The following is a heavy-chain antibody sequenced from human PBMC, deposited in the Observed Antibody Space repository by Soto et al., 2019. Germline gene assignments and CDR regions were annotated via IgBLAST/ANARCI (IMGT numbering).Heavy chain of an antibody. Sequence: QITLKESGPTLVKPTQTLTLTCTFSGFSLSTSGVGVGWIRQPPGKALEWLALIYWDDDKRYSPSLKSRLTITKDTSKNQVVLTMTNMDPVDTATYYCAHRLTSGFLEWLLWDYWGQGTLVTVSS. D-gene: IGHD3-3*01. CDR1: GFSLSTSGVG. CDR3: AHRLTSGFLEWLLWDY. V-gene: IGHV2-5*02. J-gene: IGHJ4*02. CDR2: IYWDDDK.